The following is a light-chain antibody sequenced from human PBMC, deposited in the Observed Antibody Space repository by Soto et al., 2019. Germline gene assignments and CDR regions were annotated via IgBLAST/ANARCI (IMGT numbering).Light chain of an antibody. Sequence: QSALTQPASVSGSPGQSITISCTGTSRDVGSYNLVSWYQQHPGKAPKLMIYEVSKRPSGVSNRFSGSKSSNTASLTISGLQAEDEADYYCCSYAGSSTSKVFGGGTKLTVL. CDR3: CSYAGSSTSKV. V-gene: IGLV2-23*02. CDR1: SRDVGSYNL. J-gene: IGLJ2*01. CDR2: EVS.